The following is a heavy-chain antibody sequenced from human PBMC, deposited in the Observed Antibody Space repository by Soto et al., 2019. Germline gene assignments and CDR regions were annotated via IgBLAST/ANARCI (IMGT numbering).Heavy chain of an antibody. V-gene: IGHV1-3*01. D-gene: IGHD3-10*01. CDR3: ARPYYSVSGSYSY. Sequence: QVQLVQSGAEVKKPGASVKVSCEASGYTFTRHLMHWVRQAPGQRLEWMGWINAGNGNTKYSQKFQGRVTITRDTSANTTSMELSSLRSGDTAVYSCARPYYSVSGSYSYWGQGTLVTVSS. J-gene: IGHJ4*02. CDR2: INAGNGNT. CDR1: GYTFTRHL.